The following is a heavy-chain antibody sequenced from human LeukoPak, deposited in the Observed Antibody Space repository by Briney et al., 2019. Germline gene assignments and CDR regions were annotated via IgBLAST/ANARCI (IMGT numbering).Heavy chain of an antibody. D-gene: IGHD5-24*01. CDR1: GIALNSHA. CDR3: ARSRDGYNYNSFDL. CDR2: ISYDGRSE. V-gene: IGHV3-30*04. J-gene: IGHJ3*01. Sequence: PGGSLRLSCIDSGIALNSHAVHWVRQAPGKGLEWVADISYDGRSEHHADSVKGRFTISRDNSKNTLYLQMNSLRPEDTAVYYCARSRDGYNYNSFDLWGQGTMVIVSS.